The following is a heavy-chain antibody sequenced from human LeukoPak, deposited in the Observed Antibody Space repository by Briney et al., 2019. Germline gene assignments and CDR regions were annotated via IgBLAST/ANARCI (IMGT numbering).Heavy chain of an antibody. CDR3: ARQDTEAAGYHYGLDV. D-gene: IGHD1-14*01. CDR1: GYSFTTYW. J-gene: IGHJ6*02. V-gene: IGHV5-51*01. Sequence: GESLKISFKGSGYSFTTYWIGWGRRKPGKGREWMGIIYPDDCDTRYSPSFQGQVTISADKSNSTAYLQWSSLKASDTAMYYCARQDTEAAGYHYGLDVWGQGTTVTDSS. CDR2: IYPDDCDT.